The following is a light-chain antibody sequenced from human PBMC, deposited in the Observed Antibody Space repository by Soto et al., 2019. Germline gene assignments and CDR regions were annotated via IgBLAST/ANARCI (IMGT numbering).Light chain of an antibody. V-gene: IGLV2-14*01. CDR2: GVS. J-gene: IGLJ1*01. CDR3: SSYTITSTPYV. Sequence: LTQPASVSWSPGQSITISCTGTSSDVGGYNYVSWYQQHPGKAPRLMIYGVSNRPSGVSNRFSGSKSGNTASLTISGLQAEDEADYYCSSYTITSTPYVSGTGTKVTVL. CDR1: SSDVGGYNY.